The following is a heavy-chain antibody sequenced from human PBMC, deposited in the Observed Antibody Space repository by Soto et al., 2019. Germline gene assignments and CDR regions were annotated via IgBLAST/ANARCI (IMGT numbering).Heavy chain of an antibody. J-gene: IGHJ3*01. V-gene: IGHV3-23*01. CDR2: ISSSGNGT. Sequence: PGGSLRLSCAASGFTFSNYAMSWVRQAPGKGPEWVSFISSSGNGTYYADSVKGRFTISRDNSKNTLYVQMKNLRVEDTAIYYCAKRFFRSGSQPGPFDVWGKWTLATVSS. CDR3: AKRFFRSGSQPGPFDV. CDR1: GFTFSNYA. D-gene: IGHD3-10*01.